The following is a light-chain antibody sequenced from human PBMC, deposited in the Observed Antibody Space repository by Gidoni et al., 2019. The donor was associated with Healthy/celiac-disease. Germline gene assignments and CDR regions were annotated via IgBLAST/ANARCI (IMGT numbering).Light chain of an antibody. Sequence: EIVLTQAPATLSLSPGERATLSCRASQSVSSYLAWYQQKPGQAPRLLIYAASNRATGIPARFSGSGSGADFTLTSSSLEPEDFAVYYCQQRSNWPWTFGQGTKVEIK. CDR2: AAS. CDR3: QQRSNWPWT. J-gene: IGKJ1*01. CDR1: QSVSSY. V-gene: IGKV3-11*01.